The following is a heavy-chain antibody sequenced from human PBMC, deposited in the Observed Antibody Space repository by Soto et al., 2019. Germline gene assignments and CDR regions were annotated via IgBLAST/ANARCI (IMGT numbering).Heavy chain of an antibody. J-gene: IGHJ5*02. D-gene: IGHD3-16*01. Sequence: QVQLVESGGGLVKPGGSLRLSCAASGIVFSDYMSWVRQAPGKGLEWLSYISGSGRTIYSADSVKGRFTISRDNATSSLYLQMNNVRTEDTAVYYCARLPFPWGWFDPWGQGTLVTVSS. CDR2: ISGSGRTI. CDR3: ARLPFPWGWFDP. V-gene: IGHV3-11*01. CDR1: GIVFSDY.